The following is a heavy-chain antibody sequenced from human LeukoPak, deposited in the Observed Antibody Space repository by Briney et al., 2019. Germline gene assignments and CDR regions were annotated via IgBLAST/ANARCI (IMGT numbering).Heavy chain of an antibody. V-gene: IGHV4-39*07. Sequence: SETLSLTCTVSGGSISSSSYYWGWIRQPPGKGLEWIGSIYYSGSTYYNPSLKSRVTISVDTSKNQFSLKLSSVTAADTAVYHCARGDDFWSGYSTPEQYNFDYWGQGTLVTVSS. CDR3: ARGDDFWSGYSTPEQYNFDY. CDR1: GGSISSSSYY. D-gene: IGHD3-3*01. CDR2: IYYSGST. J-gene: IGHJ4*02.